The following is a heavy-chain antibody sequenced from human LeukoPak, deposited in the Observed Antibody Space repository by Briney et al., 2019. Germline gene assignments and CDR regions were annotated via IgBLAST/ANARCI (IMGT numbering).Heavy chain of an antibody. Sequence: GGSLRLSCAASGFDVSSHHMVWVRQAPGKGLEWVSVTYTRGNSYYTDSVKGRFIISRDTSKNTMDLQMNSLRPEDSALYFCARGGRGSAAVVAPRSFDIWGQGTMVAVSS. D-gene: IGHD3-22*01. J-gene: IGHJ3*02. CDR2: TYTRGNS. CDR1: GFDVSSHH. CDR3: ARGGRGSAAVVAPRSFDI. V-gene: IGHV3-53*01.